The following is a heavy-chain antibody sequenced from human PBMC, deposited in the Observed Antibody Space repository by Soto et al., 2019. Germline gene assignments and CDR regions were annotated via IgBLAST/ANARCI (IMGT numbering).Heavy chain of an antibody. Sequence: GGSLRLSCAASGFTFDDYTMHWVRQAPGKGLEWVSLISWDGGSTYYADSVKGRFTISRDNSKNSLYLQMNSLRTEDTALYYCAKPASPLTYYYYGMDVWGQGTTVTVSS. CDR2: ISWDGGST. J-gene: IGHJ6*02. CDR1: GFTFDDYT. V-gene: IGHV3-43*01. CDR3: AKPASPLTYYYYGMDV.